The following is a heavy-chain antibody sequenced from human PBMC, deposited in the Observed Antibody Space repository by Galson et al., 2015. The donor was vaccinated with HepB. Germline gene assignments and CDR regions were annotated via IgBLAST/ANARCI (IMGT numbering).Heavy chain of an antibody. V-gene: IGHV1-46*01. CDR2: INPSGGST. J-gene: IGHJ4*02. D-gene: IGHD3-10*01. CDR3: ARGVLLWDGPDY. Sequence: SVKVSCKASGCKFTSYYMHWVRQAPGQGLEWMGIINPSGGSTDYAQKFRGRLTMTRDTSTSTVFMELSSLTSEDTAVYHCARGVLLWDGPDYWGQGTLVTVSS. CDR1: GCKFTSYY.